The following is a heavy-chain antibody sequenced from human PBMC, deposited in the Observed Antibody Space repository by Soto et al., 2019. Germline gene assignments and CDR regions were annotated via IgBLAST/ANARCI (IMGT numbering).Heavy chain of an antibody. CDR1: GGSISSGGYS. D-gene: IGHD4-17*01. CDR3: ARVDYGGLFDY. CDR2: IYHSGST. Sequence: SETLSLTCAVSGGSISSGGYSCSWILHPPGKGLEWIGYIYHSGSTYYNPSLKSRVTISVDRSKNQFSLKLSSVTAADTAVYYCARVDYGGLFDYWGQGTLVTVSS. V-gene: IGHV4-30-2*01. J-gene: IGHJ4*02.